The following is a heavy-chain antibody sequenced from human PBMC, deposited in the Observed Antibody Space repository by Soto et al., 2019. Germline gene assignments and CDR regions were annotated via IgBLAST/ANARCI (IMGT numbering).Heavy chain of an antibody. D-gene: IGHD3-22*01. CDR3: AREHTYYYDSSGYSTDAFDI. CDR2: IIPIFGTA. J-gene: IGHJ3*02. V-gene: IGHV1-69*01. Sequence: QVQLVQSGAEVKKPGSSVKVSCKASGGTFSSYAISWVRQAPGQGLEWMGGIIPIFGTANYAQKFQGRVTITADESTSTAYMELSSLRPEDTAVYYCAREHTYYYDSSGYSTDAFDIWGQGTMVTVSS. CDR1: GGTFSSYA.